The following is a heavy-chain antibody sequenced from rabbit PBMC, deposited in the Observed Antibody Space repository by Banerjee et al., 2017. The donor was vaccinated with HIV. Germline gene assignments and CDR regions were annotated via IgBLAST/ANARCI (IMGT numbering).Heavy chain of an antibody. D-gene: IGHD2-1*01. Sequence: QSLEESGGDLVKPGASLTLTCKASGFSFSSSDYMCWVRQAPGKGLEWIGYIDPVFGSTYYASWVNGRFTISSDNAQNTLYLQLNSLTAADTATYFCVSYDDYGDRNLWGPGTLVTVS. CDR1: GFSFSSSDY. J-gene: IGHJ4*01. V-gene: IGHV1S40*01. CDR3: VSYDDYGDRNL. CDR2: IDPVFGST.